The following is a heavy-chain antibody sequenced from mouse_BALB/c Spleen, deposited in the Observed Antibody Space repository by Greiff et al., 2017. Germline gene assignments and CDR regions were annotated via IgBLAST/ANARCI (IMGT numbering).Heavy chain of an antibody. CDR2: ISSGGSYT. CDR1: GFTFSSYG. V-gene: IGHV5-6*02. Sequence: EVMLVESGGDLVKPGGSLKLSCAASGFTFSSYGMSWVRQTPDKRLEWVATISSGGSYTYYPDSVKGRFTISRDNAKNTLYLQMSSLKSEDTAMYYCARRAYYRYDGGYYFDYWGQGTTLTVSS. J-gene: IGHJ2*01. D-gene: IGHD2-14*01. CDR3: ARRAYYRYDGGYYFDY.